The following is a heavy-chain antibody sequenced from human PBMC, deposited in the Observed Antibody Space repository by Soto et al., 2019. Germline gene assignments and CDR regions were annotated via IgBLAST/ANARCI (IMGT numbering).Heavy chain of an antibody. J-gene: IGHJ4*02. Sequence: ASVKVSCKASGYTFTSYGISWVRRAPGQGLEWMGWISAYNGNTKNAQKLQGRVTITRDTSASTAYMELSSLRSDDTAVYYCARGPPSYYDSSGYYKYFDYWGQGTLVTVSS. CDR1: GYTFTSYG. D-gene: IGHD3-22*01. CDR3: ARGPPSYYDSSGYYKYFDY. CDR2: ISAYNGNT. V-gene: IGHV1-18*01.